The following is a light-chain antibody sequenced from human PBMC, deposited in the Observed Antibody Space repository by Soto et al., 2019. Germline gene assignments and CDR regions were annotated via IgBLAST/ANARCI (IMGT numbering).Light chain of an antibody. V-gene: IGKV3-20*01. Sequence: EIVLTQSPGTLSVSPGERATLSCRASQSISSNYLAWYQQKPGQAPRILIYVASSRATGIPDRFSGSGSGTDFTLTISRLEPEDSAIYYCQQYVSWTFGQGTKVEIK. J-gene: IGKJ1*01. CDR1: QSISSNY. CDR3: QQYVSWT. CDR2: VAS.